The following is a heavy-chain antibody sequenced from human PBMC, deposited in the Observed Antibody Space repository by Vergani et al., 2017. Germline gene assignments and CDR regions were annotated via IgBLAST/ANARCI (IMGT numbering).Heavy chain of an antibody. CDR3: ARDSRDGYKDYYYYMDV. V-gene: IGHV3-30*03. D-gene: IGHD5-24*01. Sequence: QVQLVESGGGVVQPGRSLRLSCAASGFTFSDYGMHWVRQTPGKGLEWVAVISYDGRNKYYADSVKGRFTISRDNSKNTLYLQMNSLRAEDTAVYYCARDSRDGYKDYYYYMDVWGKGTTVTVSS. J-gene: IGHJ6*03. CDR1: GFTFSDYG. CDR2: ISYDGRNK.